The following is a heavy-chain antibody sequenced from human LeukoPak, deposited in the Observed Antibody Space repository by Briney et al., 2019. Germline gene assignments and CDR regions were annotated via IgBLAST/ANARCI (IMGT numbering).Heavy chain of an antibody. CDR2: IDQSESAK. D-gene: IGHD6-19*01. J-gene: IGHJ5*02. CDR1: EFTYW. CDR3: VRDSGWFTSRA. V-gene: IGHV3-7*04. Sequence: GGSLRLSCVASEFTYWMTWVRQAPGRGLEWVASIDQSESAKLYEDSVKGRFTISRDNAKNSVHLQMNSLRVDDTAVYYCVRDSGWFTSRAWGQGTLVTVSS.